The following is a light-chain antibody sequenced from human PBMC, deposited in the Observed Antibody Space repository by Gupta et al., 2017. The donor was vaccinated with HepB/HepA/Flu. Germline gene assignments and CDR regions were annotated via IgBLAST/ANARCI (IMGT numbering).Light chain of an antibody. CDR2: QDN. Sequence: SYELTQPPSVSVSPGQTASITCSGDKLGDKYASWYQQRPGQSPVMVIYQDNKRPSGIPERFSGSNSGNTATLTISGTQANDEADYYCQAWDSTTAFFGTGTQVTVL. V-gene: IGLV3-1*01. CDR3: QAWDSTTAF. J-gene: IGLJ1*01. CDR1: KLGDKY.